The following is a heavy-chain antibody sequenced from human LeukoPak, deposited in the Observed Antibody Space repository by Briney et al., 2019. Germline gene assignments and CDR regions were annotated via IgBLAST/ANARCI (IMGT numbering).Heavy chain of an antibody. CDR3: ARDGLVVPKY. J-gene: IGHJ4*02. CDR2: VYHSGST. CDR1: GGSISSSSYY. V-gene: IGHV4-39*02. D-gene: IGHD2-2*01. Sequence: ASETLSLTCTVSGGSISSSSYYWAWIRQPPGKGLEWIGSVYHSGSTYYSPSLESRVTISIDTSRNKFSLKLNSVTAADTAFYFCARDGLVVPKYWGQGILVTVSS.